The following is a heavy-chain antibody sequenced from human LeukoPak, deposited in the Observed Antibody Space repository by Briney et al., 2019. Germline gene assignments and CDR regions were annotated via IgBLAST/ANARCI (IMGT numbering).Heavy chain of an antibody. V-gene: IGHV4-39*01. CDR2: IHYSGVT. D-gene: IGHD2-15*01. CDR3: ARLGHCSGGGSCHHDY. Sequence: SETLSLTCTVSGGSISSSSFFWGWIRQPPGQGLEWIAAIHYSGVTHYNPSLKSRVTISADTSRNQFSLKLNSVTATDTAVYYCARLGHCSGGGSCHHDYWGQGTLVTVS. CDR1: GGSISSSSFF. J-gene: IGHJ4*02.